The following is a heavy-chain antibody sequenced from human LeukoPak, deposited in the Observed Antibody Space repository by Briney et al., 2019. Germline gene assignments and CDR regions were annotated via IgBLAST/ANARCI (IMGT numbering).Heavy chain of an antibody. D-gene: IGHD3-10*01. CDR3: AREGSYYYGSGSYYKGYFQH. V-gene: IGHV1-69*13. CDR2: IIPIFGTA. CDR1: GGTFSSYA. Sequence: GASVKVSCKASGGTFSSYAISWVRQAPGQGLEWMGGIIPIFGTANYSQKFQGRVTITADESTSTAYMELSSLRYEDTAVYYCAREGSYYYGSGSYYKGYFQHWGQGTLVTVSS. J-gene: IGHJ1*01.